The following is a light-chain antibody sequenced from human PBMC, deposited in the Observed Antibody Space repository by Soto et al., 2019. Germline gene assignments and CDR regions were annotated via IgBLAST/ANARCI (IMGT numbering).Light chain of an antibody. Sequence: DIQMTQSPSSLPASVGDRVTITCRASQTIAMYVNWFQQKPGKAPKPLIYTTSSLQSGVPPRFSGSGSETFFTLTISRLQPEDSATYYCQQSFTTPYTFGQGTKLEIK. CDR3: QQSFTTPYT. J-gene: IGKJ2*01. CDR1: QTIAMY. V-gene: IGKV1-39*01. CDR2: TTS.